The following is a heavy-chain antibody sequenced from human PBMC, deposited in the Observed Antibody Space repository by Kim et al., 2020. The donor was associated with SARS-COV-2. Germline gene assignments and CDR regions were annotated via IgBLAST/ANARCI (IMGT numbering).Heavy chain of an antibody. CDR3: ANSYQGIAVPLDY. J-gene: IGHJ4*02. V-gene: IGHV3-21*01. D-gene: IGHD6-19*01. CDR2: ISSSSSYI. Sequence: GGSLRLSCAASGFTFSSYSMNWVRQAPGKGLEWVSSISSSSSYIYYADSVKGRFTISRDNAKNSLYLQMNSLRAEDTAVYYCANSYQGIAVPLDYWGQGTLVTVSS. CDR1: GFTFSSYS.